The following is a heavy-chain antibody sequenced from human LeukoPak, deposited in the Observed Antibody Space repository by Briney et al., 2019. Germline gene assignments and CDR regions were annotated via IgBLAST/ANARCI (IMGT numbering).Heavy chain of an antibody. CDR1: GFTFSDYY. V-gene: IGHV3-11*04. CDR2: ITSSATT. D-gene: IGHD3-22*01. CDR3: ARSRHSYDSSGFPHY. Sequence: GGSLRLSCAASGFTFSDYYMTWIRQAPGKGLEWVSYITSSATTYYADSVKGRFTISRDNAKTSLYLQMNSLRAEDTAVYYCARSRHSYDSSGFPHYWGQGTLVTVSS. J-gene: IGHJ4*02.